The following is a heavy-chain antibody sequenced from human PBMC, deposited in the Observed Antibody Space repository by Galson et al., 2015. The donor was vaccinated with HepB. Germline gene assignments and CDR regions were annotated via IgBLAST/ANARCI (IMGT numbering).Heavy chain of an antibody. CDR1: GFTFSTYA. CDR3: AKVERGYSHRRSFRGHFDH. J-gene: IGHJ4*02. Sequence: SLRLSCAASGFTFSTYAMSWVRQAPGKGLEWVSGISGSGGSTFYADSVKGRFTISRDNSKNTLYLQMDSLRAEDTAVYYCAKVERGYSHRRSFRGHFDHWGQGTLVTVSS. V-gene: IGHV3-23*01. CDR2: ISGSGGST. D-gene: IGHD5-18*01.